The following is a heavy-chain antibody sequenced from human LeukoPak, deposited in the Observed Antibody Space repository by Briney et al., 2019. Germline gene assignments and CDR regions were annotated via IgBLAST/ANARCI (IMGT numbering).Heavy chain of an antibody. Sequence: ASVKVSCKVSGYTLTELSMHWVRQAPGKGLEWMGGFDPEDGETIYAQKFQGRVTMTEDTSTDTAYMELSSLRSEDTAVCYCATGGYSYPRIFDYWGQGTLVTVSS. CDR2: FDPEDGET. J-gene: IGHJ4*02. V-gene: IGHV1-24*01. D-gene: IGHD5-18*01. CDR3: ATGGYSYPRIFDY. CDR1: GYTLTELS.